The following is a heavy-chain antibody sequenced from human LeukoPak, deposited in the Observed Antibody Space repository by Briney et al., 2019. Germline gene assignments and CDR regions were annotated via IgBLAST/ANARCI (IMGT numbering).Heavy chain of an antibody. CDR2: ISTSGSP. Sequence: WETLSLTHTLSGVSINSYYWRGLRQPAGKEGEWIGRISTSGSPNYSPSFKSRVNMSVATSKNQFSLRLSSVTAADTAIYYCARGSGYHTYWGQGTLVTVSS. D-gene: IGHD3-3*01. J-gene: IGHJ4*02. V-gene: IGHV4-4*07. CDR1: GVSINSYY. CDR3: ARGSGYHTY.